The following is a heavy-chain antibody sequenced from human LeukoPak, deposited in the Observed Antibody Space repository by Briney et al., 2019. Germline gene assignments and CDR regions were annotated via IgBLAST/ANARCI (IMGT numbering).Heavy chain of an antibody. V-gene: IGHV4-39*02. CDR3: AREPRGNCSSTSCPFYYYMDV. J-gene: IGHJ6*03. D-gene: IGHD2-2*01. Sequence: RASETLSLTCTVSGGSISSSSYYWGWIRQPPGKGLEWIGSIYYSGSTYYNPSLKSRVTMSVDSSKSHFSLKLNSVTAADTAVYYCAREPRGNCSSTSCPFYYYMDVWGKGTTVTVSS. CDR2: IYYSGST. CDR1: GGSISSSSYY.